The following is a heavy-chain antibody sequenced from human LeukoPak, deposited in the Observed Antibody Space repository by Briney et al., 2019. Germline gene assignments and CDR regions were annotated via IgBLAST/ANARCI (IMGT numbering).Heavy chain of an antibody. Sequence: SETLSLTCAVYGGXFSGYYWSWIRQPPGKGLEWIGEINHSGSTNYNPSLKSRVTISVDTSKNQFSLKLSSVTAADTAVYYCARGSWVVYYDILTGYYTNFDYWGQGTLVTVSS. CDR1: GGXFSGYY. D-gene: IGHD3-9*01. J-gene: IGHJ4*02. CDR2: INHSGST. V-gene: IGHV4-34*01. CDR3: ARGSWVVYYDILTGYYTNFDY.